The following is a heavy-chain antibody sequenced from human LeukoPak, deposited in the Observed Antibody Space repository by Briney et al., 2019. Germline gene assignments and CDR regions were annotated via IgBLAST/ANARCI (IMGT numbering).Heavy chain of an antibody. D-gene: IGHD4-11*01. J-gene: IGHJ5*02. CDR3: ARNQLTTVTRKTGLYVWFDP. CDR2: INPTGGNT. CDR1: GYTLTNYY. V-gene: IGHV1-46*01. Sequence: ASVKVSCKASGYTLTNYYMHWVRQAPGQELEWMGLINPTGGNTTYPQKFQGRVTMTRDTSTSTVYMELSSLRSEDTAVYYCARNQLTTVTRKTGLYVWFDPWGQGTLVTVSS.